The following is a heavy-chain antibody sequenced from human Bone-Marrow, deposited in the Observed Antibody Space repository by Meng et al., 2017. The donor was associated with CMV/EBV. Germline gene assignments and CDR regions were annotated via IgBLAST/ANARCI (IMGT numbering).Heavy chain of an antibody. CDR2: ISSSSSYI. J-gene: IGHJ4*02. D-gene: IGHD3-22*01. Sequence: GVLKISCAASGFTFSSYSMNWVRQAPGKGLEWVSSISSSSSYIYYADSVKGRFTISRDNAKNSLYLQMNSLRAEDTAVYYCAREWDYYDSSGPRTYYFDYWGQGKLVNVSS. V-gene: IGHV3-21*01. CDR3: AREWDYYDSSGPRTYYFDY. CDR1: GFTFSSYS.